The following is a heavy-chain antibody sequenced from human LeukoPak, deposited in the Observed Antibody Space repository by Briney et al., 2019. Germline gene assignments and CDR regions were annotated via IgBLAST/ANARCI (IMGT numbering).Heavy chain of an antibody. CDR3: ATSGRGYNYGHDY. Sequence: PSETLSLTCTVSGGSISSGGYYWTWIRQHPGKGLEWIGYIYYSGRTYYNPPLKSRVTMSVDTSKNQFSLKLTSVTAADTAVYYCATSGRGYNYGHDYWGQGTLVTVSS. J-gene: IGHJ4*02. CDR1: GGSISSGGYY. D-gene: IGHD5-18*01. CDR2: IYYSGRT. V-gene: IGHV4-31*03.